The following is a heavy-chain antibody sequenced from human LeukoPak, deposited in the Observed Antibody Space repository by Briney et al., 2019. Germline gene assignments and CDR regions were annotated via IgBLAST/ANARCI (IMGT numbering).Heavy chain of an antibody. CDR3: ATPIPIFGVVLGFDI. V-gene: IGHV1-24*01. CDR1: GGTFSSYA. J-gene: IGHJ3*02. D-gene: IGHD3-3*01. CDR2: FDPEDGET. Sequence: ASVKVSCKASGGTFSSYAISWVRQAPGQGLEWMGGFDPEDGETIYAQKFQGRVTMTEDTSTDTAYMELSSLRSEDTAVYYCATPIPIFGVVLGFDIWGQGTMVTVSS.